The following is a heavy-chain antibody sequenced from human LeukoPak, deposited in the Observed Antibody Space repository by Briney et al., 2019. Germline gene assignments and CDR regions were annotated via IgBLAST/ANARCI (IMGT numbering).Heavy chain of an antibody. CDR1: GFTFSGSW. CDR2: INQDGSAK. CDR3: ARELSWSGRDY. V-gene: IGHV3-7*01. D-gene: IGHD3-3*01. Sequence: GGSLRLSCAASGFTFSGSWMSWVRQAPGKGLEWVANINQDGSAKNYLDSVKGRFTIPIDSGKNSLYLQMNSLRDEDTAVYYCARELSWSGRDYWGQGTLVTVSS. J-gene: IGHJ4*02.